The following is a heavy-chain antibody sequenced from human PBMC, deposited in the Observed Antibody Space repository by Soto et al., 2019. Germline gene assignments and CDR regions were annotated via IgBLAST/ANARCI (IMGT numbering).Heavy chain of an antibody. V-gene: IGHV3-33*01. CDR1: GFTFSSYG. D-gene: IGHD3-10*01. Sequence: GGSLRLSCAASGFTFSSYGMHWVRQAPGKGLEWVAVIWYDGSNKYYADSVKGRFTISRDNSKNTLYLQMNSLRAEDTAVHYCATLPNFYVSGSYYNDYYYYGMDVWGQGTTVTVSS. CDR2: IWYDGSNK. CDR3: ATLPNFYVSGSYYNDYYYYGMDV. J-gene: IGHJ6*02.